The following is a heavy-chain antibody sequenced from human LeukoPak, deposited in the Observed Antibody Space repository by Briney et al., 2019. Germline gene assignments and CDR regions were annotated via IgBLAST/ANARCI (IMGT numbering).Heavy chain of an antibody. J-gene: IGHJ6*03. CDR1: GGSISNEY. D-gene: IGHD6-13*01. V-gene: IGHV4-59*01. Sequence: SETLSLTCNVSGGSISNEYWTWIRQPPGKGLEWIGYVYYSGSTIYNPSLKSRVTISVEASKNQFSLKLSSVTAADTAVYYCARHSSSSNPRYYYYYMDVWGKGTTVTVSS. CDR2: VYYSGST. CDR3: ARHSSSSNPRYYYYYMDV.